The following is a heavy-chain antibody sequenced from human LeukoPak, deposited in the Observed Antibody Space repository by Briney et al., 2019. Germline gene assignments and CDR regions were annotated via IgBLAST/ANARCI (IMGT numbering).Heavy chain of an antibody. D-gene: IGHD6-6*01. CDR2: ISSSSSYI. Sequence: GGSLRLSCAASGFTFSSYSMNWVRQAPGKGLEWVSSISSSSSYIYYADSVKGRFTISRDNAKNSLYLQMNSLRAEDTAVYYRARAGGWGYSSSSGYYFDYWGQGTLVTVSS. CDR1: GFTFSSYS. CDR3: ARAGGWGYSSSSGYYFDY. V-gene: IGHV3-21*01. J-gene: IGHJ4*02.